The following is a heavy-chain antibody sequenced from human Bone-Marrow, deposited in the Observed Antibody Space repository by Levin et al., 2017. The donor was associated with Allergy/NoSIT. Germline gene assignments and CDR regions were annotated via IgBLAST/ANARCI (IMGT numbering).Heavy chain of an antibody. J-gene: IGHJ4*02. D-gene: IGHD6-19*01. CDR2: ISYDGSNK. V-gene: IGHV3-30*04. CDR1: GFSFSSYA. CDR3: AAIAVAGYFDY. Sequence: GGSLRLSCEASGFSFSSYAMHWVRQAPGKGLEWVAVISYDGSNKYYADSVKGRFTISRDNSKNTLYLQMNSLRAEDTAVYYCAAIAVAGYFDYWGQGTLVTVSS.